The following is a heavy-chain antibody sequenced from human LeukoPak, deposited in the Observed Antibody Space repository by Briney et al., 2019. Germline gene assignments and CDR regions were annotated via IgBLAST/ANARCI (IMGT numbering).Heavy chain of an antibody. CDR2: INPDTGDK. CDR3: ARTTSMTASGYDY. CDR1: GYTFTNYH. Sequence: ASVKVSCKASGYTFTNYHINWVRQASGQGLEWMTWINPDTGDKGYARKFQDRVTITTDTSISTAYMELSSLSSEDTAVYFCARTTSMTASGYDYWGQGTLVSVSS. J-gene: IGHJ4*02. V-gene: IGHV1-8*03. D-gene: IGHD2-21*02.